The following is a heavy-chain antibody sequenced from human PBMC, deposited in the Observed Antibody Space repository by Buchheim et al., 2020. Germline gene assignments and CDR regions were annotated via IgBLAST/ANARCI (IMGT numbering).Heavy chain of an antibody. CDR1: GFTFNYYW. V-gene: IGHV3-74*01. Sequence: EVQLVESGGGLVQPGGSLRLSCAGSGFTFNYYWMHWVRQVPGKGLVWVSRINADGSVTNYADSVKGRFTISRDTAMNTLYLQMNSLRVEDTAIHYCACGSSNYMYGMDVWGQGTT. CDR3: ACGSSNYMYGMDV. J-gene: IGHJ6*02. D-gene: IGHD3-3*01. CDR2: INADGSVT.